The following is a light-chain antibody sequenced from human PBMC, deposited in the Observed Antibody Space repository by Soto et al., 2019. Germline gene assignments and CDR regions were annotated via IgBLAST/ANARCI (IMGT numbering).Light chain of an antibody. Sequence: QSALTQPASVSGSPGQSITISCTGTSSDVGGYNYVSWYQQHPGKAPKLMIYEVSNRPSGVSNGFSGSKSGNTASLTISGVQAEDDADYYCSSYTSSSTLVFGGGTKLTVL. V-gene: IGLV2-14*01. CDR3: SSYTSSSTLV. CDR2: EVS. CDR1: SSDVGGYNY. J-gene: IGLJ2*01.